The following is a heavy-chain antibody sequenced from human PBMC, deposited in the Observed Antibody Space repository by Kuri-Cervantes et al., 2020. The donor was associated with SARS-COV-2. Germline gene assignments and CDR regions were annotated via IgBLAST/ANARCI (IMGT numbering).Heavy chain of an antibody. V-gene: IGHV4-34*01. D-gene: IGHD3-9*01. CDR1: GGSFSGYY. CDR2: INHSGST. J-gene: IGHJ4*02. CDR3: ARDVTGDFDY. Sequence: SQTLSLTCAAYGGSFSGYYWSWIRQPPGKGLEWIGEINHSGSTNYNPSLKSRVTISVDTSKNQFSLKLSSVTAADTAVYYCARDVTGDFDYWGQGTLVTVSS.